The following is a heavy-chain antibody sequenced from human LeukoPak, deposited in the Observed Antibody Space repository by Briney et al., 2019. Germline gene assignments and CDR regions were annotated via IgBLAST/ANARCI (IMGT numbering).Heavy chain of an antibody. CDR2: IYPDDYYA. Sequence: GEALSLSCDSSRYSFTTYWIGWVRQMPGSGLEWVGAIYPDDYYARYSPSSQGQVIISADKSTRTAYLQWSSLKASDTAIYYCARQRGASGTINYFDPWGQGTLVTVSS. J-gene: IGHJ5*02. V-gene: IGHV5-51*01. CDR3: ARQRGASGTINYFDP. D-gene: IGHD3-10*01. CDR1: RYSFTTYW.